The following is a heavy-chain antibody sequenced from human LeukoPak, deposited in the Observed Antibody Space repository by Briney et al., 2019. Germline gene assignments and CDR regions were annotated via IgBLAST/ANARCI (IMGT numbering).Heavy chain of an antibody. Sequence: ASVKVSCKASGYTFTSYGISWVRQAPGQGLEWMGWISAYNGNTNYAQKLQGRVTMTTDTSTSTAYMELRSLRSDDTAVYYCARDFEDSSGYPDWFDPWGQGTLVTVSS. CDR1: GYTFTSYG. CDR3: ARDFEDSSGYPDWFDP. D-gene: IGHD3-22*01. J-gene: IGHJ5*02. CDR2: ISAYNGNT. V-gene: IGHV1-18*01.